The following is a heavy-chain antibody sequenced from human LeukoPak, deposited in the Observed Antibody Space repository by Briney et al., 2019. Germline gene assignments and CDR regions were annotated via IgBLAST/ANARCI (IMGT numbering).Heavy chain of an antibody. CDR2: IYSGGST. CDR1: GFTVSSNY. J-gene: IGHJ3*02. CDR3: ARARSHRVYYYDSSGQGNAFDI. Sequence: ESGGSLRLSCAASGFTVSSNYMSWVRQAPGKGLEWVSVIYSGGSTYYADSVKGRFTISRDNSKNTLYLQMSSLRAEDTAVYYCARARSHRVYYYDSSGQGNAFDIWGQGTMVTVSS. D-gene: IGHD3-22*01. V-gene: IGHV3-53*01.